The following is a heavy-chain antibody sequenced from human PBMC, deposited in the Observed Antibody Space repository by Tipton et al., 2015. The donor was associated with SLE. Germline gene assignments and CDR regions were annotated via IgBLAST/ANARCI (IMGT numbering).Heavy chain of an antibody. CDR1: GGSISSASYF. J-gene: IGHJ4*02. CDR2: ISFSGRT. V-gene: IGHV4-39*07. CDR3: VRQMNTGADV. Sequence: TLSLTCTVSGGSISSASYFWGWIRQPPGKGLEWIASISFSGRTHYNPSLKSRIVISRDTSKNQFSLRLSSVAAADTALYFCVRQMNTGADVWGQAMLVTVSS. D-gene: IGHD1-14*01.